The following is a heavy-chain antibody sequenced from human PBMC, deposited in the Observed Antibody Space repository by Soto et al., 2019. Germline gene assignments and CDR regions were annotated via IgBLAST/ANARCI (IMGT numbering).Heavy chain of an antibody. D-gene: IGHD3-16*01. J-gene: IGHJ4*02. V-gene: IGHV4-59*08. Sequence: QVQLQESGPGLVKPSETLSLTCTVSGGSISSYYWSWIRQPPGKGLEWIGYIYYSGSTNYNPSLKSRVTTSVDTSKNQFSLMRSSVTAADTAVYYCARRWGTTFDFWGQGTLVTVSP. CDR3: ARRWGTTFDF. CDR2: IYYSGST. CDR1: GGSISSYY.